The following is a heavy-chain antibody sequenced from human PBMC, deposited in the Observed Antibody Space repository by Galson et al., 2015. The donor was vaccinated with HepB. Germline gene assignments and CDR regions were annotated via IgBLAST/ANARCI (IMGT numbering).Heavy chain of an antibody. CDR2: IKQDGSEK. Sequence: SLRLSCAASGFTFSSYWMSWVRQAPGKGLEWVANIKQDGSEKYYVDSVKGRFTISRDNAENSLFLQMSSLRAEDTAVYYCAREGGYCSGGSCYPRRPYYYYYMDVWGKGTTVTVSS. CDR1: GFTFSSYW. J-gene: IGHJ6*03. V-gene: IGHV3-7*01. CDR3: AREGGYCSGGSCYPRRPYYYYYMDV. D-gene: IGHD2-15*01.